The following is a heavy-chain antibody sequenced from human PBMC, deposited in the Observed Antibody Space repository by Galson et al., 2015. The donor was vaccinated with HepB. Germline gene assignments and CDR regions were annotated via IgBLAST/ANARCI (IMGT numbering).Heavy chain of an antibody. J-gene: IGHJ5*02. CDR1: GDSVSSNSAA. Sequence: CAISGDSVSSNSAAWNWIRQSPSRGLEWLGRTYYRSKWYNDYAVSVKSRITINPDTSKNQFSLQLNSVTPEDKAVYYCARGSGEAVAGINWFDPWGQGTLVTVSS. V-gene: IGHV6-1*01. CDR3: ARGSGEAVAGINWFDP. CDR2: TYYRSKWYN. D-gene: IGHD6-19*01.